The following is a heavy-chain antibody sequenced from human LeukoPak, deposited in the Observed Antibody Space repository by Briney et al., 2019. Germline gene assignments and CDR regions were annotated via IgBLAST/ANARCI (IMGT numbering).Heavy chain of an antibody. J-gene: IGHJ1*01. CDR3: ARPTLPAAIEDFQH. V-gene: IGHV5-51*01. CDR1: GYSFTNYW. CDR2: IYPGDSDT. D-gene: IGHD2-2*01. Sequence: GESLKISCTGSGYSFTNYWIGWVRQMPGKGLEWMGIIYPGDSDTRYSPSFQGQVTISADKSISTAHLQWSSLKASDTAMYYCARPTLPAAIEDFQHWGQGTLVTVSS.